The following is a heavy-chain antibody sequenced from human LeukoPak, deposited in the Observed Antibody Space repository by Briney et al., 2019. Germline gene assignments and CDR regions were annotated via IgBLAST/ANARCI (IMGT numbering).Heavy chain of an antibody. CDR1: GYTFTSYY. CDR3: ARDGYCSSNSCSQGAYYYGMDV. CDR2: IIPILGIA. D-gene: IGHD2-2*01. J-gene: IGHJ6*02. V-gene: IGHV1-69*04. Sequence: SSVKVSCKASGYTFTSYYMHWVRQAPGQGLEGMGRIIPILGIANYAQKFQGRVTITADKSTSIAYMELSSLRSEDTAVYYCARDGYCSSNSCSQGAYYYGMDVWGQGTTVTVSS.